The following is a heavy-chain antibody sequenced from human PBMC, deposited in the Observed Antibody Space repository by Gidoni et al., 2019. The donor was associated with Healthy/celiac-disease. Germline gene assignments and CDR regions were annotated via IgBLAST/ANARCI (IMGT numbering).Heavy chain of an antibody. CDR1: GYSFTSYYW. CDR2: IYPGDSDT. J-gene: IGHJ4*02. V-gene: IGHV5-51*01. Sequence: EVQLVQSGAEVKQPGDSLKISCKGSGYSFTSYYWIGWVRQMPGKGLEWMGIIYPGDSDTRYSPSFQGQVTISADKSISTAYLQWSSLKASDTAMYYCARQSSWGYFDYWGQGTLVTVSS. CDR3: ARQSSWGYFDY. D-gene: IGHD6-13*01.